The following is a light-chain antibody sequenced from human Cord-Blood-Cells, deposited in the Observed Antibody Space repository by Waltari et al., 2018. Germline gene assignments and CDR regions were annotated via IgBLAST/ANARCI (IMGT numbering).Light chain of an antibody. J-gene: IGKJ4*01. V-gene: IGKV3-15*01. CDR1: QSVSSN. CDR2: GAS. CDR3: QQYNNWPPLT. Sequence: EIVMTQSPATLSVSPGERATLPCRASQSVSSNLAWYQQKPGQAPRLLIYGASNRATGIPARFSGSESGTEFTLTISSLQSEDFAVYYCQQYNNWPPLTFGGGTKVEIK.